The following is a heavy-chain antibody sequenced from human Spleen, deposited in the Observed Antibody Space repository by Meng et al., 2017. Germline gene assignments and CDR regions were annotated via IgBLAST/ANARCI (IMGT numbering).Heavy chain of an antibody. CDR2: INHSGST. J-gene: IGHJ4*02. CDR1: FSGYY. D-gene: IGHD7-27*01. CDR3: ARWVPTGDLPRLKNYFDY. Sequence: QVQLQQWGAGLVEPSDMLSFSGYYWGSIRQPPGKGLEWIGEINHSGSTNYDPSLKSRVTISVDTSKNQFSLKLSSVTAVDTAVYYCARWVPTGDLPRLKNYFDYWGQGTLVTVSS. V-gene: IGHV4-34*01.